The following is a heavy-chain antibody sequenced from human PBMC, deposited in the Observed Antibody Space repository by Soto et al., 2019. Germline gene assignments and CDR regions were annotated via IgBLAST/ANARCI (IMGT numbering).Heavy chain of an antibody. V-gene: IGHV3-7*03. CDR3: ARGDYFDRRFDY. CDR1: GFTFSSDW. J-gene: IGHJ4*02. Sequence: GGSLRLSCAASGFTFSSDWMSLVRQAPGKGLEWVATIKQDGSGRYNVDSVRGRFTVSRDNAKNSLYLEMNSLRAGDTALYYCARGDYFDRRFDYWGQGTLVTVSS. D-gene: IGHD3-9*01. CDR2: IKQDGSGR.